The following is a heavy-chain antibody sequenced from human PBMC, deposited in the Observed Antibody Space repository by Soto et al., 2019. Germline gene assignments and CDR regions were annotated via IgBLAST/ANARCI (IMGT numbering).Heavy chain of an antibody. V-gene: IGHV3-30-3*01. CDR2: ISYEGSNT. Sequence: GGSLRLSCVASGFTFDTYGIHWVRQAPGKGLQWVALISYEGSNTYYTDSVRGRFTISRDNSKNALYLQMNTLRPEDTGVYYCARVTPGNNLYYFSGLDFWGQGTSVTVSS. J-gene: IGHJ6*02. D-gene: IGHD1-1*01. CDR3: ARVTPGNNLYYFSGLDF. CDR1: GFTFDTYG.